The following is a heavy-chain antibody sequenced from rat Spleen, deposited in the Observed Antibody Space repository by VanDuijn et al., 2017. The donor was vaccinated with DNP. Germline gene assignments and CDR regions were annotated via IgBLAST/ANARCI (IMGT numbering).Heavy chain of an antibody. Sequence: EVQLQESGSGLVKPSQSLSLTCSVTGYSITSDYWGWIRKFPGNKMAWIGHINYSGRTSYNPSLTVRITITRDTSKNQFFLQLNSVTTEDTATYYSVRGHPPRGFDYWGQGVMVTVSS. CDR1: GYSITSDY. CDR2: INYSGRT. CDR3: VRGHPPRGFDY. J-gene: IGHJ2*01. V-gene: IGHV3-1*01. D-gene: IGHD3-8*01.